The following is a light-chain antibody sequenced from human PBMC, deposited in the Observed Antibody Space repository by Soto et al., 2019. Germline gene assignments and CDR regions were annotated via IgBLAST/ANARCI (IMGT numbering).Light chain of an antibody. CDR2: DAS. Sequence: DSQMTQSPSTLSASVGDRVTITCRASQSISSLLAWYQQKPGKAPKLLIYDASSLESGVPSRFSGSGSGTEFTLTISSLQPDDFATSYCQQYNSYSPTFGQGTKVEIQ. CDR3: QQYNSYSPT. V-gene: IGKV1-5*01. CDR1: QSISSL. J-gene: IGKJ1*01.